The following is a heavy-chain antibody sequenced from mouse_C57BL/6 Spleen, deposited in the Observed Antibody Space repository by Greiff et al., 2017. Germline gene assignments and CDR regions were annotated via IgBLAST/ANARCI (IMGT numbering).Heavy chain of an antibody. CDR2: INYDGSST. CDR3: ARETTVVYFDY. Sequence: EVKLVESEGGLVQPGSSMKLSCTASGFTFSDYYMAWVRQVPEKGLEWVANINYDGSSTYYLDSSKSRFIISRDNAKNILYLQMSSLKSEDTATYYCARETTVVYFDYWGQGTTLTVSS. V-gene: IGHV5-16*01. D-gene: IGHD1-1*01. CDR1: GFTFSDYY. J-gene: IGHJ2*01.